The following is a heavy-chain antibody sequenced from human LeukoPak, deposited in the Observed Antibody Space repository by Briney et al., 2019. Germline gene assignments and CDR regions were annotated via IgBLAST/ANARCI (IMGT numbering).Heavy chain of an antibody. Sequence: PSETLSLTCTVSGGSISSSSYYWGWIRQPPGKGLEWIGSIYYSGSTYYNPSLKSRVTISVDTSKNQFSLKLSSVTAADTAVYCCARPWTTVTTLGAFDIWGQGTMVTVSS. V-gene: IGHV4-39*01. CDR1: GGSISSSSYY. J-gene: IGHJ3*02. CDR2: IYYSGST. D-gene: IGHD4-11*01. CDR3: ARPWTTVTTLGAFDI.